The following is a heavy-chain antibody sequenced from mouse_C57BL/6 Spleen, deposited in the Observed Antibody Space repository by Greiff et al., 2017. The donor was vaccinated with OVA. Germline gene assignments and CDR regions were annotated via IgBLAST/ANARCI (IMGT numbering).Heavy chain of an antibody. Sequence: EVMLVESGGGLVKPGGSLKLSCAASGFTFSSYAMSWVRQTPEKRLEWVATISDGGSYTYYPANVKGRFTISRDNAKNNLYLQMSHLKSEDTAMYYCARGSNWFAYWGQGTLVTVSA. D-gene: IGHD2-5*01. CDR1: GFTFSSYA. J-gene: IGHJ3*01. CDR3: ARGSNWFAY. CDR2: ISDGGSYT. V-gene: IGHV5-4*03.